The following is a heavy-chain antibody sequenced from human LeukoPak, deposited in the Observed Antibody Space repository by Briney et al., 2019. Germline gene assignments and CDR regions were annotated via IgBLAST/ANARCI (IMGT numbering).Heavy chain of an antibody. Sequence: GESLKISCAASGFTVSSNYMSWVRQAPGKGLEWVSVIYSGGSTYYADSVKGRFTISRDNSKNTLYLQMNSLRAEDTAVYYCARPIYGSGSYYSNWGQGTLVTVSS. J-gene: IGHJ4*02. D-gene: IGHD3-10*01. V-gene: IGHV3-66*04. CDR3: ARPIYGSGSYYSN. CDR1: GFTVSSNY. CDR2: IYSGGST.